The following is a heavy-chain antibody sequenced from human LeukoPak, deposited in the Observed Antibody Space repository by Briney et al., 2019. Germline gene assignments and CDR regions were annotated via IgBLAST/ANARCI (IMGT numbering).Heavy chain of an antibody. J-gene: IGHJ3*02. CDR1: GGSISSHY. CDR2: IYYSGST. CDR3: ARVDRLDGFDI. Sequence: SETLSLTCTVSGGSISSHYWGWIRQPPGKGLEWIGYIYYSGSTSYNPSLKSRVTISVDTSKNQFSLKLSSVTAADTAVYYCARVDRLDGFDIWGQGTMVTVSS. D-gene: IGHD3-9*01. V-gene: IGHV4-59*11.